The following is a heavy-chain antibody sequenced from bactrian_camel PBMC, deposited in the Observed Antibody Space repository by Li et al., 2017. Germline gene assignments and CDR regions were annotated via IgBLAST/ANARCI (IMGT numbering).Heavy chain of an antibody. Sequence: VQLVESGGGSVQAGGSLRLSCTTSGVSFESSPMYWYRQPPGKECELISRISSDGSTHYADPVKGRFTISRESAKNTLYLQMNCLKPEDTAIYYCAACRSGLSFGYWGQGTQVTVS. CDR2: ISSDGST. D-gene: IGHD3*01. V-gene: IGHV3S55*01. CDR1: GVSFESSP. J-gene: IGHJ6*01. CDR3: AACRSGLSFGY.